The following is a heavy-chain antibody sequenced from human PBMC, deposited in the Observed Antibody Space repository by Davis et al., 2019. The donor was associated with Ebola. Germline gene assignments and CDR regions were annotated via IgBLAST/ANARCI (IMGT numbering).Heavy chain of an antibody. D-gene: IGHD3-3*01. CDR3: AREGIRFLEWLSP. CDR1: GFTFSSYW. Sequence: PGGSLRLSCAASGFTFSSYWMHWVRQAPGKWLVWVSRINSDGSSTSYADSVKGRFTISRDNAKNTLYLQMNSLRAEDTAVYYCAREGIRFLEWLSPWGQGTLVTVSS. J-gene: IGHJ5*02. V-gene: IGHV3-74*01. CDR2: INSDGSST.